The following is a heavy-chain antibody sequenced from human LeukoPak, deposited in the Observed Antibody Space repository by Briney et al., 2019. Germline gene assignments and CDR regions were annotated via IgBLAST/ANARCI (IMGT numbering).Heavy chain of an antibody. Sequence: ASVKVSCKASGYTFTSYSFHWVRQAPRQGFEWMGIINPRGGSTTSAQKFQGRVTTTSDTSTSTVYMELSSLTSEDTAVYYCARGGSRGLYPGDAFDFWGQGTMVTVSS. J-gene: IGHJ3*01. CDR1: GYTFTSYS. CDR2: INPRGGST. V-gene: IGHV1-46*01. D-gene: IGHD3-3*01. CDR3: ARGGSRGLYPGDAFDF.